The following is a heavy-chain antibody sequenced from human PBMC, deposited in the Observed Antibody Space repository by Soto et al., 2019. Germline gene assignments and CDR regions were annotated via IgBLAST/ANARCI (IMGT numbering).Heavy chain of an antibody. CDR1: GGSISSSSYY. V-gene: IGHV4-39*01. J-gene: IGHJ4*02. CDR3: ARQLRHYGDYADY. Sequence: QLQLQESGPGLVKPSETLSLTCTVSGGSISSSSYYWGWIRQPPGKGLEWIGSIYYSGSTYYNPSPKSPAPXPXNXXKNPFSLNPSSVTAADTALDSCARQLRHYGDYADYWGQGTLVTVSS. CDR2: IYYSGST. D-gene: IGHD4-17*01.